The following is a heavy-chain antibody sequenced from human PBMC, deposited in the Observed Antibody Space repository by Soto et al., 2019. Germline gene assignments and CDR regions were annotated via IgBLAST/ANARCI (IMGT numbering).Heavy chain of an antibody. CDR2: ISYDGSNK. CDR1: GFTFNSFA. D-gene: IGHD1-7*01. Sequence: GGSLRLSCAASGFTFNSFAMHWVRQAPGKGLEWVAVISYDGSNKYYADSVKGRFTISRDNSKNTLYVQMNSLRTEDTAVYYCAKASVDWNYGGFDIWGQGTMVTVSS. CDR3: AKASVDWNYGGFDI. V-gene: IGHV3-30*18. J-gene: IGHJ3*02.